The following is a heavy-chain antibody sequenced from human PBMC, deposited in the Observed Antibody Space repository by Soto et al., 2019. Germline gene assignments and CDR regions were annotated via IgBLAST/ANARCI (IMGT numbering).Heavy chain of an antibody. J-gene: IGHJ6*02. Sequence: PSETLSLTCAVYGGSFSGYCRSWIRQPPGKGLEWIGEINHSGSTNYNPSLKSRVTISVDTSKNQLSLKLSSVTAADTAVYYCATRPSYNEFWSGYRIDYYGMDVRGQGTTVTVFS. CDR3: ATRPSYNEFWSGYRIDYYGMDV. CDR1: GGSFSGYC. V-gene: IGHV4-34*01. D-gene: IGHD3-3*01. CDR2: INHSGST.